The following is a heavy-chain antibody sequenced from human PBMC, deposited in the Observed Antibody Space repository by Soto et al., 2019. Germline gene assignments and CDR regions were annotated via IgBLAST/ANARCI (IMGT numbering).Heavy chain of an antibody. CDR1: GGSISSSNW. CDR2: IYYSGST. V-gene: IGHV4-39*01. D-gene: IGHD4-17*01. J-gene: IGHJ4*02. CDR3: ALLPHGDYLFFDY. Sequence: PSETLSLTCAVSGGSISSSNWWSWVRQPPGKGLEWIGSIYYSGSTYHNPSLKSRVTISVDTSKNQFSLKLSSVTAADTAVYYCALLPHGDYLFFDYWGQGTLVTVSS.